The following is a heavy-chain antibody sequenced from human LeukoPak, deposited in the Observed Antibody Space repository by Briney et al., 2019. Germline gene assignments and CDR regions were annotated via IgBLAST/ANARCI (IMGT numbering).Heavy chain of an antibody. J-gene: IGHJ4*02. V-gene: IGHV3-7*01. CDR2: IKQDGSEK. CDR1: GFTFSSYW. D-gene: IGHD1-1*01. CDR3: ATDPELEAFDY. Sequence: GGSLRLSCAASGFTFSSYWMSWVRQAPGKGLEWVANIKQDGSEKYYVDSVKGRFTISRDNAKNSLYLQMNSLRAEDTAVYYSATDPELEAFDYSGQGTLVTVYS.